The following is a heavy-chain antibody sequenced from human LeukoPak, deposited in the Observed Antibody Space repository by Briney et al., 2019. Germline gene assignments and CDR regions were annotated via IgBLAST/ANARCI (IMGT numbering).Heavy chain of an antibody. CDR2: IRYDGSNK. J-gene: IGHJ5*02. Sequence: GGSLRLSCAASGFTFSSYGMHWVRQAPGKGLEWVAFIRYDGSNKYYADSVKGRFTISRDNSKNTLYLQMNSLRAEDTAVYYCAKDPLGRSGYANWFDPWGQGTLVTVSS. V-gene: IGHV3-30*02. D-gene: IGHD5-12*01. CDR3: AKDPLGRSGYANWFDP. CDR1: GFTFSSYG.